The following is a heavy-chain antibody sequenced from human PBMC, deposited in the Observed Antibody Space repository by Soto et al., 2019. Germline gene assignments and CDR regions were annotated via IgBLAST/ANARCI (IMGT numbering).Heavy chain of an antibody. D-gene: IGHD1-7*01. CDR2: IIPILVIA. V-gene: IGHV1-69*04. J-gene: IGHJ4*01. CDR3: ARDGELRLIPRYLYSFDY. Sequence: QVQLLHSGAEVKKLGSSVKVSCTAAGVTFSSYTISWVRQAPGQGLEWMGRIIPILVIANYAQKFQGRVTITADKSTRTAYMELSSLRSEDTAVYDCARDGELRLIPRYLYSFDYWGHGNLVSVYS. CDR1: GVTFSSYT.